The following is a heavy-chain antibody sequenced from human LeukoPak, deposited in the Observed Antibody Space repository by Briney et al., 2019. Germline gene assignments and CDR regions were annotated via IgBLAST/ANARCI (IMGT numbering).Heavy chain of an antibody. D-gene: IGHD2-15*01. Sequence: GASVKVSCTASGSTFTRYYMHWVRQAPGQGLEWMGWINPNSGGTNYEQKFQGRVTMTRDTSISTAYMELSRLRSDDTAVYYCARESRVVVAATDFDYWGQGTLVTVSS. CDR2: INPNSGGT. V-gene: IGHV1-2*02. CDR1: GSTFTRYY. J-gene: IGHJ4*02. CDR3: ARESRVVVAATDFDY.